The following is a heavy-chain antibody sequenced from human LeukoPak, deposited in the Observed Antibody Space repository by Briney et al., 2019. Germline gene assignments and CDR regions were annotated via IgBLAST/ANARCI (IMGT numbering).Heavy chain of an antibody. V-gene: IGHV4-31*03. Sequence: SQTLSLTCTVSGGSISSGDRYWSWIRQHPGKGLEWLAYIYYSGSTDYNPSLKSRITISIDMSKNQFSLKLSSVTAADTDVYYCARGFGDGFNSGYYYYMDVWGKGTTVTVSS. D-gene: IGHD5-24*01. CDR2: IYYSGST. CDR1: GGSISSGDRY. CDR3: ARGFGDGFNSGYYYYMDV. J-gene: IGHJ6*03.